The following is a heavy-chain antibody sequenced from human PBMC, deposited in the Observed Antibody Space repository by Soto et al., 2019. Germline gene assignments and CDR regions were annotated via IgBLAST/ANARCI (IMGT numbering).Heavy chain of an antibody. CDR1: GGYISSSISY. CDR3: AGVPYYDILTGYYTDNWFDP. V-gene: IGHV4-39*07. Sequence: SETLSLTCPVSGGYISSSISYWGWIRQPPGKGLEWVGSIYYLGNTYYNPSLGSRVTISVDTSKNQFSLKLSSVTAADTAVYYCAGVPYYDILTGYYTDNWFDPWGQGTLVTVSS. CDR2: IYYLGNT. D-gene: IGHD3-9*01. J-gene: IGHJ5*02.